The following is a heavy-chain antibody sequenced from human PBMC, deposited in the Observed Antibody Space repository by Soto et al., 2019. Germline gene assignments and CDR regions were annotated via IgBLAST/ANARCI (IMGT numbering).Heavy chain of an antibody. V-gene: IGHV1-69*02. Sequence: QVQLVQSGAEVKKPGSSVKVSCKASGGTFSSYTISWVRQAPGQGLEWMGRIIPILGIANYAQKFQGRVTITADKSTSTAYMELSSLRSEDTAVYYCARNYGYNLDPKRLFGYWGQGTLVTVSS. CDR1: GGTFSSYT. J-gene: IGHJ4*02. D-gene: IGHD3-22*01. CDR3: ARNYGYNLDPKRLFGY. CDR2: IIPILGIA.